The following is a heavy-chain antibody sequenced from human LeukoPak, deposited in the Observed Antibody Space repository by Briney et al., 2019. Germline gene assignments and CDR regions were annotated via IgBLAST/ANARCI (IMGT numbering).Heavy chain of an antibody. CDR3: ARENDYGDC. CDR2: ISSSGSTI. CDR1: GFTFSSYE. V-gene: IGHV3-48*03. Sequence: PGGSLRLSCAASGFTFSSYEMNWVRQAPGKGLEWVSYISSSGSTIYYADSVKGRFTISRDNAKNSLYLQMNSLRAEDTAVYYCARENDYGDCWGQGTLVTVSS. J-gene: IGHJ4*02.